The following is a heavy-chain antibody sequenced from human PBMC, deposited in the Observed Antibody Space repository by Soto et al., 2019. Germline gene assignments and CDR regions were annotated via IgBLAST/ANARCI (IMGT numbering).Heavy chain of an antibody. Sequence: GGSLRLSCAASGFTFSNAWMSWVRQAPGKGLEWVGRIKSKTDGGTTDYAAPVKGRFTISRDDSKNTLYLQMNSLKTEDTAVYYCTRGATIHGSGSTYYFDYWGQGTLVTVSS. CDR2: IKSKTDGGTT. V-gene: IGHV3-15*01. CDR3: TRGATIHGSGSTYYFDY. D-gene: IGHD3-10*01. J-gene: IGHJ4*02. CDR1: GFTFSNAW.